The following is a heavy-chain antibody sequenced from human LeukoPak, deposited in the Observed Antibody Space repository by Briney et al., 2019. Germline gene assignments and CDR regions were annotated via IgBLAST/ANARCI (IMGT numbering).Heavy chain of an antibody. Sequence: ASVKVSCKASGYTFTSYGISWVRQAPGRGLEWMGWISAYNGNTNYAQKLQGRVTMTTDTSTSTAYMELRSLRSDDTAVYYSARVVSSSNWFDPWGQGTLVTVSS. CDR2: ISAYNGNT. CDR3: ARVVSSSNWFDP. CDR1: GYTFTSYG. D-gene: IGHD6-13*01. J-gene: IGHJ5*02. V-gene: IGHV1-18*01.